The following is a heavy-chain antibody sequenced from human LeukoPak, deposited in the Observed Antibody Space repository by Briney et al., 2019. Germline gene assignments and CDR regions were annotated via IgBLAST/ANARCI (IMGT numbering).Heavy chain of an antibody. V-gene: IGHV3-23*01. CDR3: AKDERPDGKWSIDH. CDR1: GFTFSTYT. D-gene: IGHD1-14*01. Sequence: GGFLRLSCAASGFTFSTYTMNWVRQAPGKGLEWVSGIITKSNTPYYADSVKGRFSISRDDSKNTVWLHMNSLRAEDTAIYYCAKDERPDGKWSIDHWGQGTLVTATS. J-gene: IGHJ4*02. CDR2: IITKSNTP.